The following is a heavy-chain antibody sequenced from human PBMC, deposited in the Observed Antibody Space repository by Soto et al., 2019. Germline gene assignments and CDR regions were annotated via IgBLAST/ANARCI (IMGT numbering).Heavy chain of an antibody. CDR2: IWYDGSNK. J-gene: IGHJ6*02. CDR3: ARGDNSSGYYSSYYYYYGMDV. D-gene: IGHD3-22*01. Sequence: GGSLRLSCAASGLTFSSYGMHWVRQAPGKGLEWVAVIWYDGSNKYYADSVKGRFTISRDNSKNTLYLQMNSLRAEDTAVYYCARGDNSSGYYSSYYYYYGMDVWGQGTTVTVSS. V-gene: IGHV3-33*01. CDR1: GLTFSSYG.